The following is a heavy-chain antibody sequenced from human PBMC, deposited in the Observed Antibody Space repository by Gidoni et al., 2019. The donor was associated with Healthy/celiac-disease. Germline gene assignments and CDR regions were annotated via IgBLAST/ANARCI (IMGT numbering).Heavy chain of an antibody. CDR2: IYHSGYT. Sequence: HVLRQDSGPGLVKPSWTLSLTFALSGRSISSSNWWSWVRQPPGKGLEWIGEIYHSGYTNYNPSLKSPVTISVDKSKNQFSLKLSSVTAADTAVYYCASFRIPGDAFDIWGQGTMVTVSS. J-gene: IGHJ3*02. CDR1: GRSISSSNW. V-gene: IGHV4-4*02. CDR3: ASFRIPGDAFDI.